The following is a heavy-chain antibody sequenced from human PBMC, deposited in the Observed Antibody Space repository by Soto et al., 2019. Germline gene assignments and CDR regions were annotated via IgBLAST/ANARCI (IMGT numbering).Heavy chain of an antibody. CDR1: GGTFSSYA. J-gene: IGHJ4*02. V-gene: IGHV1-69*06. Sequence: QVQLVQSGAEVKKPGSSVKVSCKASGGTFSSYAISWVRQAPGQGLEWMGGIIPIFGTANYAQKFQGRVTITADKHTSTAYMELSSLRSEDTAVYYCATERGEDDYVWGLNRYWGQGTLVTVSS. CDR3: ATERGEDDYVWGLNRY. D-gene: IGHD3-16*01. CDR2: IIPIFGTA.